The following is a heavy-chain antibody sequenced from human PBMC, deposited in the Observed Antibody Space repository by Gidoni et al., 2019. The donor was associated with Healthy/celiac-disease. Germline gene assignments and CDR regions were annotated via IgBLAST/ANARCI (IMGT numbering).Heavy chain of an antibody. J-gene: IGHJ4*02. CDR3: ARDPIVATYYFDY. V-gene: IGHV3-21*01. CDR1: GFTFSRYS. D-gene: IGHD5-12*01. CDR2: ISSSSSYI. Sequence: EVQLVESGGGLVKPVGSLRLSCSASGFTFSRYSMNWFRQAPGKGLEWFSSISSSSSYIYYADSVKGRFTISRDNAKNSLYLQMNSLRAEDTAVYYCARDPIVATYYFDYWGQGTLVTVSS.